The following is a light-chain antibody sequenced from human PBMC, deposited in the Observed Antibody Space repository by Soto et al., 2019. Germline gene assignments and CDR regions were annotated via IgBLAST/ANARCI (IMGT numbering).Light chain of an antibody. CDR1: SSNIGSNS. V-gene: IGLV1-44*01. J-gene: IGLJ2*01. Sequence: QLVLTQPPSTSGAPGQTVTISCSGSSSNIGSNSVSWYQQLPGTAPKVLIYRNTHRPSGVPDRFSGSKSGTSASLAISGLQSEDEAFYYCASWDDSLTGSLVFGGGTKLTVL. CDR2: RNT. CDR3: ASWDDSLTGSLV.